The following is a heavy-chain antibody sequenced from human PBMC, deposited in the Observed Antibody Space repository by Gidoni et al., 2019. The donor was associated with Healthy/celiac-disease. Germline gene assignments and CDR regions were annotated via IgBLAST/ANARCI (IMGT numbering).Heavy chain of an antibody. V-gene: IGHV3-23*01. Sequence: EVQLLESGGGLVQPGGSLRLSCAASAFTFSSYAMRWVRQAPGRGLEGVSAISGSGGSTYYADSVKGRFTISRDNSKNTLYLQMNSLRAEDTAVYYCAPRRSIAVAGTRYYYGMDVWGQGTTVTVSS. D-gene: IGHD6-19*01. CDR1: AFTFSSYA. CDR2: ISGSGGST. J-gene: IGHJ6*02. CDR3: APRRSIAVAGTRYYYGMDV.